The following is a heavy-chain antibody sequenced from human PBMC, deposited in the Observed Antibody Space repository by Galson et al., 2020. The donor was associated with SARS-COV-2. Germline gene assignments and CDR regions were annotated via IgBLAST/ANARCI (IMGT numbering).Heavy chain of an antibody. D-gene: IGHD3-10*01. CDR3: ARLPYYYGSGSYSPMDV. Sequence: GGSLRLSCAASGFTFSSYSMNWVRQAPGKGLEWVSSISSSSSYIYYADSVKGRFTISRDNAKNSLYLQMNSLRAEDTAVYYCARLPYYYGSGSYSPMDVWGKGTTVTVSS. CDR2: ISSSSSYI. V-gene: IGHV3-21*01. CDR1: GFTFSSYS. J-gene: IGHJ6*03.